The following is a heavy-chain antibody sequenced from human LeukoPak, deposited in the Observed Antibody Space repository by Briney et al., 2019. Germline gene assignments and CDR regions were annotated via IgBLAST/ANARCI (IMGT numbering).Heavy chain of an antibody. D-gene: IGHD3-10*01. J-gene: IGHJ4*02. Sequence: ASVKVSCKASGYTFTNYGINWVRQATGQGLEWMGWMNPNSGNTGYAQKFQGRVTMTRNTSISTAYMELSSLRSEDTAVYYCARGVRYYGSGSYWDWGQGTLVTVSS. CDR3: ARGVRYYGSGSYWD. V-gene: IGHV1-8*02. CDR2: MNPNSGNT. CDR1: GYTFTNYG.